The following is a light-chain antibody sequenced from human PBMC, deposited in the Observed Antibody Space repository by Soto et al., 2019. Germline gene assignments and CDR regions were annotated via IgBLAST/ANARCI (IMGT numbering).Light chain of an antibody. Sequence: EIVFTHSPATLSFSPVERATLSCRASQSVSSNLAWYQQKPGQAPRLLIYGASTRATGIPARFSGSGSGTEFTLTISSLQSEDFAVYYCQQYNNWPPITFGQGTRLEIK. CDR3: QQYNNWPPIT. CDR1: QSVSSN. CDR2: GAS. V-gene: IGKV3-15*01. J-gene: IGKJ5*01.